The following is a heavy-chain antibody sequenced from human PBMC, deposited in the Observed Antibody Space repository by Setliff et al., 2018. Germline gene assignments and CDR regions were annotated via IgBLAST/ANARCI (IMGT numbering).Heavy chain of an antibody. D-gene: IGHD3-22*01. V-gene: IGHV1-18*01. J-gene: IGHJ3*02. CDR3: AGGGGGYYGPRAFDI. CDR1: GYTFTSYG. CDR2: ISXXXXXX. Sequence: ASVKVSCKASGYTFTSYGISWVRQAPGQGLEWMGWISXXXXXXXXXXXXXXXVTMTTDTSTSTAYMELRSLRSDDTAVYYCAGGGGGYYGPRAFDIWGQGTMVT.